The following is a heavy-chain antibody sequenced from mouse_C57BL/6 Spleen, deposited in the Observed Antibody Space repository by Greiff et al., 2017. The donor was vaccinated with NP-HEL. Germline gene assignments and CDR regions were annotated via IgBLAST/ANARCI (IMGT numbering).Heavy chain of an antibody. J-gene: IGHJ2*01. CDR3: YYGSSYYLDD. CDR2: INPYNGGT. D-gene: IGHD1-1*01. CDR1: GYTFTDYY. V-gene: IGHV1-19*01. Sequence: VQLKQSGPVLVKPGASVKLSCKASGYTFTDYYMNWVKQSHGKSLEWIGVINPYNGGTSYNQKFKGKATLTVDKYSSTAYMELNSLTSEDSAVYYCYYGSSYYLDDWGQGTTLTVSS.